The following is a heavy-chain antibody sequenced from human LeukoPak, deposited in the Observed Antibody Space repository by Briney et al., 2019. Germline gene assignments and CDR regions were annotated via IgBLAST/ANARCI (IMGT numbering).Heavy chain of an antibody. J-gene: IGHJ4*02. CDR3: ARAHRGSYSVVPVS. D-gene: IGHD1-26*01. Sequence: GASVKVSCKASGYTFTGYYMHWVRQAPGQGLEWMGWINPNSGGANYAQKFQGRVTMTRDTSISTAYMELSRLRSDDTAVYYCARAHRGSYSVVPVSWGQGTLVTVSS. CDR2: INPNSGGA. V-gene: IGHV1-2*02. CDR1: GYTFTGYY.